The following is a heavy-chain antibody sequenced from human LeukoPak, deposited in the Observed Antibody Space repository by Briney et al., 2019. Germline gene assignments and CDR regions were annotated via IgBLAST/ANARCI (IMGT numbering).Heavy chain of an antibody. D-gene: IGHD6-13*01. CDR3: AKGLRSSSWYEFDY. J-gene: IGHJ4*02. V-gene: IGHV3-23*01. CDR2: LSGSGGST. Sequence: GGSLRLSCAASGFTFSSYAMSWVRQAPGKGLEWVSALSGSGGSTYYADSVKGRFTISRDNSKNTLYLQMNSLRAEDTAVYYCAKGLRSSSWYEFDYWGQGTLVTVSS. CDR1: GFTFSSYA.